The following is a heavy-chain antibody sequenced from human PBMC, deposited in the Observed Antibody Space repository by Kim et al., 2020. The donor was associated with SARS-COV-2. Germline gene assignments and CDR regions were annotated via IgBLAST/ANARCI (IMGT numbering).Heavy chain of an antibody. CDR3: ARHRTGYSGYDLRLYYYYYGMDV. Sequence: GESLKISCKGSGYSFTSYWIGWVRQMPGKGLEWMGIIYPGDSDTRYSPSFQGQVTISAGKSISTAYLQWSSLKASDTAMYYCARHRTGYSGYDLRLYYYYYGMDVWGQGTTVTVSS. J-gene: IGHJ6*02. CDR1: GYSFTSYW. V-gene: IGHV5-51*01. D-gene: IGHD5-12*01. CDR2: IYPGDSDT.